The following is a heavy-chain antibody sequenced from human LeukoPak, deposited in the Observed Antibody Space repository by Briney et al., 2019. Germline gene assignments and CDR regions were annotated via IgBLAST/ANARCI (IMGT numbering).Heavy chain of an antibody. D-gene: IGHD6-25*01. J-gene: IGHJ3*01. V-gene: IGHV4-59*01. Sequence: PSETLSLTCTVSGGSISSYYWSWIRQPPGKGLEWIGYIYYSGSTNYNPSLKSRVTISGDTSKNQFSWKLSSVTAADRALYYCAREPMGQRALDAFDLWGQGPMVPVPS. CDR1: GGSISSYY. CDR3: AREPMGQRALDAFDL. CDR2: IYYSGST.